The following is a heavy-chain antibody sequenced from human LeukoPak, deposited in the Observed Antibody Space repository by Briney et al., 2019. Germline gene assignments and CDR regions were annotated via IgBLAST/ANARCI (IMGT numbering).Heavy chain of an antibody. J-gene: IGHJ4*02. CDR2: IYYSGST. D-gene: IGHD1-26*01. Sequence: PSETLSLTCTVSGGSISSSSYYWGWIRQPPGKGLESIGTIYYSGSTYYNPSLKSRVTISVDTSKNQFSLKLSSVTAADTAVYYCARVGGSYSFIFDYWGQGTLVTVSS. CDR3: ARVGGSYSFIFDY. CDR1: GGSISSSSYY. V-gene: IGHV4-39*07.